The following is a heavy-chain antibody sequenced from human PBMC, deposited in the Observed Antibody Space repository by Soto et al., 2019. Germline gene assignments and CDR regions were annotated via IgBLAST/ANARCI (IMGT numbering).Heavy chain of an antibody. CDR1: GGSISSGGYY. Sequence: QVQLQESGPGLVKPSQTLSLTCTVSGGSISSGGYYWSWIRQHPGKGLEWIGYIYYSGSTYYNPSLKSRVTISVDSSKHQFSLKLSSVTAADTAVYYCARGKYYYDSSGYYHTPRHNHFDYWGQGTLVTVSS. J-gene: IGHJ4*02. D-gene: IGHD3-22*01. V-gene: IGHV4-31*03. CDR2: IYYSGST. CDR3: ARGKYYYDSSGYYHTPRHNHFDY.